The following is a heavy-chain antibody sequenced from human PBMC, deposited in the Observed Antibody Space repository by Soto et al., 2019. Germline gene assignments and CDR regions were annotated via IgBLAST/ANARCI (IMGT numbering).Heavy chain of an antibody. Sequence: GESLKISCKGSGYSFTSYWIGWVRQMPGKGLEWMGIIYPGDSDTRYSPYFQGQVTISADKSISTAYLQWSSLKASDTAMYYCARVNYDFWSGWSNVDYWGQGTLVTVSS. V-gene: IGHV5-51*01. CDR1: GYSFTSYW. D-gene: IGHD3-3*01. CDR3: ARVNYDFWSGWSNVDY. CDR2: IYPGDSDT. J-gene: IGHJ4*02.